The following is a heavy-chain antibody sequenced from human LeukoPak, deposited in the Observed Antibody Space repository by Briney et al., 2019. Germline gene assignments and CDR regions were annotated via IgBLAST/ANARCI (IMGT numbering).Heavy chain of an antibody. D-gene: IGHD2-15*01. J-gene: IGHJ4*02. Sequence: SETLSLTCTVSGGSISSYYWSWIRQPPGKGLEWIGYIYTSGSTNYNPSLKSRVTISVDTSKNQFYMKLSSVTDADTAVYYCARHVLRYYFDYWGQGTLVTVSS. CDR2: IYTSGST. CDR3: ARHVLRYYFDY. CDR1: GGSISSYY. V-gene: IGHV4-4*09.